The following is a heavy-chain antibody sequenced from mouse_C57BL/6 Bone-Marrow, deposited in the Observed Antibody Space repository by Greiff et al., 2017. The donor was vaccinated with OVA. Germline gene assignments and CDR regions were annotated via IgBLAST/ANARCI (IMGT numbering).Heavy chain of an antibody. Sequence: QVTLKESGPGILQSSQTLSLTCSFSGFSLSTSGMGVSWIRQPSGKGLEWLAHIYWDDDKRYNPSLKSRPTISKDTSRNQVFLKITSVDTADTATYYCARRVDYGLDYWGQGTTLTVSS. J-gene: IGHJ2*01. CDR2: IYWDDDK. CDR3: ARRVDYGLDY. V-gene: IGHV8-12*01. CDR1: GFSLSTSGMG. D-gene: IGHD1-1*01.